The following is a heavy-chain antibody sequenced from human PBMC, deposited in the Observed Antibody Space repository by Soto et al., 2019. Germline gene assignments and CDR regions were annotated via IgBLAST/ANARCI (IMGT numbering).Heavy chain of an antibody. CDR2: IFYSGST. CDR3: VTLTSRISAASHGRSNWLDY. CDR1: GGSISSSSCF. Sequence: PSETLSLTCTVSGGSISSSSCFWGWIRQPPGKGLEWIGAIFYSGSTYYNPSLKSRVTIYVDTSKEQFSLKLSSVTAADTAVYYCVTLTSRISAASHGRSNWLDYWGPGTLVTVSS. V-gene: IGHV4-39*01. D-gene: IGHD2-15*01. J-gene: IGHJ5*01.